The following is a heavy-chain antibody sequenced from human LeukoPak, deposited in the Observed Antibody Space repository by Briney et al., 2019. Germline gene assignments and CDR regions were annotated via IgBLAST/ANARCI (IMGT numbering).Heavy chain of an antibody. CDR1: GGSISNTNW. J-gene: IGHJ4*02. CDR3: AREGGPYRPLDY. V-gene: IGHV4-4*02. CDR2: VNLQGST. Sequence: SETLSLTCGVSGGSISNTNWWTWVRQPPGKGLEWIGEVNLQGSTNYNPSLESRVAISVDKSENHISLKLTSVTAADTAVYYCAREGGPYRPLDYSGQGTLVTVAS.